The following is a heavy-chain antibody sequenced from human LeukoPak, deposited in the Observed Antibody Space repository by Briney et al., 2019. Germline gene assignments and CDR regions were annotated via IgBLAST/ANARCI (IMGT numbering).Heavy chain of an antibody. CDR1: GFTVSSNY. V-gene: IGHV3-53*01. CDR2: IYSGGST. Sequence: PGGSLRLSCAASGFTVSSNYMSWVRQAPGKGLEWVSIIYSGGSTFYADSVKGRFTISRDNSKNTLYLQMNSLRAEDTAVYYCAKESMMTTVTNWGQGTLVTVSS. J-gene: IGHJ4*02. D-gene: IGHD4-17*01. CDR3: AKESMMTTVTN.